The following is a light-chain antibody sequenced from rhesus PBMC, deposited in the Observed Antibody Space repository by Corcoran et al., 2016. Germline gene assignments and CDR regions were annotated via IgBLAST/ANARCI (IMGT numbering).Light chain of an antibody. CDR1: QGISSD. J-gene: IGKJ4*01. V-gene: IGKV1-28*02. CDR3: QQYKSYPLT. Sequence: DIQMTQSPSSLSASVGETVTITCRASQGISSDLNWFQQKQGKAPKLLIYAATTLQSGVPSRFGGSGSATDFTLTIISLQPEDFATYYCQQYKSYPLTFGGGTKVEIK. CDR2: AAT.